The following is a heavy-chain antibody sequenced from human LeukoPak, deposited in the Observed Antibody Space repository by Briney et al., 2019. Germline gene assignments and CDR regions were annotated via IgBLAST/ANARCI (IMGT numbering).Heavy chain of an antibody. D-gene: IGHD3-9*01. CDR3: ARDLRNYDILTGYYFGDHWFDP. Sequence: SETLSPTCTVSGGSISSGDYYWSWIRQPPGKGLEWIGYIYYSGSTYYNPSLKSRVTISVDTSKNQFSLKLSSVTAADTAVYYCARDLRNYDILTGYYFGDHWFDPWGQGTLVTVSS. CDR2: IYYSGST. V-gene: IGHV4-30-4*01. J-gene: IGHJ5*02. CDR1: GGSISSGDYY.